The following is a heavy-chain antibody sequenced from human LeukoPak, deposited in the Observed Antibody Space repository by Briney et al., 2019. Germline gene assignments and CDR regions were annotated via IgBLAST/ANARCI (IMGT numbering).Heavy chain of an antibody. V-gene: IGHV3-9*01. J-gene: IGHJ4*02. CDR1: GFTFDDYA. CDR3: AKDSTAMVSPYFDY. Sequence: GGSLRLSCAASGFTFDDYAMHWVRQAPGKGLEWVSGISWNSGSIGYADSVKGRFTISRDNAKNSLYLQMNSLRAEDTALYYCAKDSTAMVSPYFDYWGQGTLVTVSS. D-gene: IGHD5-18*01. CDR2: ISWNSGSI.